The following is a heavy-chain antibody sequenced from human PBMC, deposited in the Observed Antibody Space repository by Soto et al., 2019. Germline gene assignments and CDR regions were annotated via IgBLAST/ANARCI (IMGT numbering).Heavy chain of an antibody. Sequence: VASVKVSCKASGYTFTGYDMHWVRQSPGRGLEWMGWINPNSGGTNYAQKFQGRVTMTRDTSISTAYMELNSLRVDDTAVYFCAKDLYYDFWILPVGMDVWGQGTTVTVSS. D-gene: IGHD3-3*01. CDR3: AKDLYYDFWILPVGMDV. J-gene: IGHJ6*02. CDR1: GYTFTGYD. V-gene: IGHV1-2*02. CDR2: INPNSGGT.